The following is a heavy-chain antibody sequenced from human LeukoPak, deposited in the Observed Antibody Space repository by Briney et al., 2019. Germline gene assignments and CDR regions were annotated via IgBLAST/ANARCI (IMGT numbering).Heavy chain of an antibody. CDR1: GVTVNSNY. D-gene: IGHD2-2*03. CDR3: SRGWMLD. Sequence: GGSLRLSCAASGVTVNSNYMNWVRQAPGRGLEWVSLIDSGGNTYYADSVKGRFTISRDESKNTLYLQMNSLRAEDTAVYYCSRGWMLDWGQGTLVTVSS. V-gene: IGHV3-53*01. CDR2: IDSGGNT. J-gene: IGHJ4*02.